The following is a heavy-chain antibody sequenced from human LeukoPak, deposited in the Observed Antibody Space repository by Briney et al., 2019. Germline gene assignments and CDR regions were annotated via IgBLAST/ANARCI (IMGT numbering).Heavy chain of an antibody. V-gene: IGHV4-34*01. Sequence: PSETLSLTCAVYGGSFSGYYWSWIRQPPGKGLEWIGEINHSGSTNYNPSLKSRVTISVDTSKNQFSLKLSSVTAADTAVYYCAPHERGYSYGIDAFDIWGQGTMVTVSS. J-gene: IGHJ3*02. CDR3: APHERGYSYGIDAFDI. CDR2: INHSGST. CDR1: GGSFSGYY. D-gene: IGHD5-18*01.